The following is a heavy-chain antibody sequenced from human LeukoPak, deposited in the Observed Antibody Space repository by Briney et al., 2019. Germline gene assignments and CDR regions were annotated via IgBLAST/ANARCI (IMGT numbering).Heavy chain of an antibody. V-gene: IGHV1-2*02. CDR1: GFIFSSYE. J-gene: IGHJ6*03. CDR3: ARGKYGDRNRYYYYYYMDV. CDR2: INPNSGGT. D-gene: IGHD4-17*01. Sequence: GGSLRLSCAASGFIFSSYEMNWVRQAPGKGLEWMGWINPNSGGTNYAQKFQGRVTMTRDTSISTAYMELSRLRSDDTAVYYCARGKYGDRNRYYYYYYMDVWGKGTTVTVSS.